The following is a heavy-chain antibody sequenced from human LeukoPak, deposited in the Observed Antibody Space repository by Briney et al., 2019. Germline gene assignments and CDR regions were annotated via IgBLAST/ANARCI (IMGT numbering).Heavy chain of an antibody. CDR2: ISSSGSTI. J-gene: IGHJ4*02. V-gene: IGHV3-11*01. CDR1: GFTFSDYY. D-gene: IGHD3-10*01. Sequence: GGSLRLSCAASGFTFSDYYMSWIRHAPGMGLEWLSCISSSGSTIYYADSVKGRFTISRDNARNSLYLQMNSLRAEDTAVYYCARLIGSGTYLFDYWGQGTLVTVSS. CDR3: ARLIGSGTYLFDY.